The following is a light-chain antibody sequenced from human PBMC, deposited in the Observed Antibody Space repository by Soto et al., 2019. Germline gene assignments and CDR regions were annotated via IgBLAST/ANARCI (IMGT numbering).Light chain of an antibody. J-gene: IGLJ1*01. V-gene: IGLV2-23*01. CDR3: CSYAGSSNPYV. Sequence: QSALTQPASVSGSPGQSITISCTGTSSDVGSYNLVSWYQQHPGKAPKLMIYESSKRPSGVSNRFSGSKSGNTASLTISGLQAEDEADYDCCSYAGSSNPYVFGPGTKVTVL. CDR2: ESS. CDR1: SSDVGSYNL.